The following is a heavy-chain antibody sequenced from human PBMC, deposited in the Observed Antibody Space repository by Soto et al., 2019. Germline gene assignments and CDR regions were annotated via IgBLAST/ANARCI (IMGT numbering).Heavy chain of an antibody. J-gene: IGHJ5*02. CDR2: IYYSGST. Sequence: PSETLSLTCTVSGGSVSSGSYYWSWIRQPPGKGLEWIGYIYYSGSTNYNPSLKSRVTISVDTSKNQFSLKLSSVTAADTAVYYCARDRGMVRGVIRFDPWGQGTLVTVS. CDR3: ARDRGMVRGVIRFDP. CDR1: GGSVSSGSYY. D-gene: IGHD3-10*01. V-gene: IGHV4-61*01.